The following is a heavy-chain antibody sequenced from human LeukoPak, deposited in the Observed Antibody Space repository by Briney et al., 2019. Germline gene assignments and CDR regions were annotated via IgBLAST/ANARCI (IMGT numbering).Heavy chain of an antibody. J-gene: IGHJ4*02. CDR3: AKVPHYYYGSGSFQFDY. V-gene: IGHV3-30*02. CDR2: IRYDGSNK. CDR1: GFTFSSYG. Sequence: GGSLRLSCAASGFTFSSYGMHWVRQAPGKGLEWVAFIRYDGSNKYYADSVKGRFTISRDNSKNTLYLQMNSLRAEDTAVYYCAKVPHYYYGSGSFQFDYWGQGTLVAVSS. D-gene: IGHD3-10*01.